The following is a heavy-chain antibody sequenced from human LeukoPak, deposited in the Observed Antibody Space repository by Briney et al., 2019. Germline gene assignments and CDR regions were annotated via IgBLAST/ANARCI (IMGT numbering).Heavy chain of an antibody. CDR2: ISSSGTTI. CDR3: AKPRRYSGYDFDY. D-gene: IGHD5-12*01. J-gene: IGHJ4*02. Sequence: GGSLRLSCAASGFTFSDYYMSWIRQAPGKGLEWVSYISSSGTTIYYADSVKGRFTISRDNAKNSLYLQMNSLRAEDTAVYYCAKPRRYSGYDFDYWGQGTLVTVSS. CDR1: GFTFSDYY. V-gene: IGHV3-11*01.